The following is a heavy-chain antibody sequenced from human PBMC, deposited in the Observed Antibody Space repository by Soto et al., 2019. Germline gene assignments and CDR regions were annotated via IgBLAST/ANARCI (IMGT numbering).Heavy chain of an antibody. J-gene: IGHJ4*02. CDR2: IYHCGST. CDR3: ATSEWLHQGYFDY. CDR1: GGSISSSNW. Sequence: SETLSLTCAVSGGSISSSNWWSWVRQPPGKGLEWIGEIYHCGSTNYNSSLKSRVTISVDKSKNQFSLNLSAVTAADTAVYYCATSEWLHQGYFDYWGQGTLVTVSS. D-gene: IGHD5-12*01. V-gene: IGHV4-4*02.